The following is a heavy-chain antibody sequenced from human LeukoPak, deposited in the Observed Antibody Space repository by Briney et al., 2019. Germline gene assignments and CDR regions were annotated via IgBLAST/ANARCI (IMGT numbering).Heavy chain of an antibody. CDR1: GGSISAYY. V-gene: IGHV4-59*01. Sequence: SETLSLTCTVSGGSISAYYWTWIRQPPGKGLEWIGNVYYSGSTNYNPSLRSRVTISLDTSKSQFSLKLNSVTAADTAVYYCARDRGTTTSGYWFDPWGQGTLVTVSS. CDR2: VYYSGST. D-gene: IGHD1-7*01. CDR3: ARDRGTTTSGYWFDP. J-gene: IGHJ5*02.